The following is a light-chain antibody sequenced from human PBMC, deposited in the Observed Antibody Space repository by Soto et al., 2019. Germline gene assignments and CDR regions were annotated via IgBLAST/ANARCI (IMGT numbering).Light chain of an antibody. V-gene: IGKV3D-15*01. CDR3: QQYNNWPPYT. Sequence: EIVMTQSPATLSVSPGERATLSCRASQSVSSNLAWYQQKPGQAPRLLIYGASTRATGIPARFSGSGSGTEFTLTISRLQSEDFAVYYGQQYNNWPPYTFGQGTKLEIK. CDR2: GAS. CDR1: QSVSSN. J-gene: IGKJ2*01.